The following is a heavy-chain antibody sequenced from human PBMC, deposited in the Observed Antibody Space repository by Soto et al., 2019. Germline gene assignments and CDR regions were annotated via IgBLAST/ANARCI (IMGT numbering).Heavy chain of an antibody. CDR2: TNSYNGDT. CDR3: ARDRWLKVPAVVGDKFDS. V-gene: IGHV1-18*04. Sequence: ASVKVSCKASGYDFIGHGISWVRQARGQGLEWMGWTNSYNGDTKYARKYQDRITLTKDKSTRTVYMELTSLRSDDTAVYYCARDRWLKVPAVVGDKFDSWGQGTLVTVSS. CDR1: GYDFIGHG. D-gene: IGHD3-16*01. J-gene: IGHJ5*01.